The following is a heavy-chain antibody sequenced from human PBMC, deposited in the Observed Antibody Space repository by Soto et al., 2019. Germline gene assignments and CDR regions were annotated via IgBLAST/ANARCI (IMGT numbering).Heavy chain of an antibody. CDR1: GYTFTSYG. J-gene: IGHJ6*02. CDR2: ISAYNGNT. D-gene: IGHD3-9*01. Sequence: ASVKVSCKASGYTFTSYGISWVRQAPGQGLEWMGWISAYNGNTNYAQKLQGRVTMTTDTSTSTAYMELRSLRSDDTAVYYCARDPSHYDILTGYYRAYYYYGMDVWGQGTTVTVSS. CDR3: ARDPSHYDILTGYYRAYYYYGMDV. V-gene: IGHV1-18*01.